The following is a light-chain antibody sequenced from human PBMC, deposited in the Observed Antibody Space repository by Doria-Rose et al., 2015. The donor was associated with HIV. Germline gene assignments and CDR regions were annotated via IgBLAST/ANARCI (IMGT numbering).Light chain of an antibody. CDR1: QSFSSTY. CDR2: DGS. CDR3: HQYGTSWT. Sequence: TQSPGTLSLSPGERATLSCRASQSFSSTYLAWYQQKPGQAPSLLIYDGSTRATGIPDRFSAGESGTDFTLTVNRLEPEDFALYYCHQYGTSWTFGQGTKVEI. V-gene: IGKV3-20*01. J-gene: IGKJ1*01.